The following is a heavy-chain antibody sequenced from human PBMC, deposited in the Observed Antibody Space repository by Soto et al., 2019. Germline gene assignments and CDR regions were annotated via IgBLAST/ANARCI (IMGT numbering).Heavy chain of an antibody. Sequence: PGGSLRLSCAASGFTFTSYDMHWVRQAPGKGLEWLALILHDGSAEYYADSVKGRFTISRDNSKSTLYLQMNSLRAEDTAVYYCARSRDGYSLYFYYGMDVWGQGTTVTV. D-gene: IGHD4-4*01. J-gene: IGHJ6*02. CDR3: ARSRDGYSLYFYYGMDV. CDR1: GFTFTSYD. V-gene: IGHV3-30*03. CDR2: ILHDGSAE.